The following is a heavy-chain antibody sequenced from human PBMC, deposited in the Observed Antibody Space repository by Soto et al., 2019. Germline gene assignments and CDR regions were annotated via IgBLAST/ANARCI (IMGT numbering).Heavy chain of an antibody. CDR3: AIADYGDDDY. J-gene: IGHJ4*02. Sequence: QLQLVQSGAEAKQPGASVKVSCKASGYTFPTSTISWVRQAPGQGLEWMGWIKAYSGNTNYAQKLQGRVTMTTDTSTNTAYMELRSLTTDATAIYYCAIADYGDDDYWGQGTLVTVSS. D-gene: IGHD4-17*01. CDR2: IKAYSGNT. CDR1: GYTFPTST. V-gene: IGHV1-18*01.